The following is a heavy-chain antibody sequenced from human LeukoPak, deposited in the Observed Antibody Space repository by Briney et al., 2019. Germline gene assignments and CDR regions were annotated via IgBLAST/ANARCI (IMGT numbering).Heavy chain of an antibody. J-gene: IGHJ6*02. Sequence: KPSETLSLTCAVYGGSFSGYYWSWIRQPPGKGLEWIGEINHSGSTNYNPSLKSRVTISADTSKNQSSLKLSSVTAADTTVYYCARLCSSTSCYAYYYYYGMDVWGQGTTVTVSS. V-gene: IGHV4-34*01. D-gene: IGHD2-2*01. CDR3: ARLCSSTSCYAYYYYYGMDV. CDR2: INHSGST. CDR1: GGSFSGYY.